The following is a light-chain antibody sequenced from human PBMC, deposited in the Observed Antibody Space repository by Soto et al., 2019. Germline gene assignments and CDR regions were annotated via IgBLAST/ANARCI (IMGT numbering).Light chain of an antibody. Sequence: EILFTQSPGTLSLSPGERPTLSCRASQSVSSTYLAWYQQKTGQAHRLLIYGASTRATGIPARFSGSGSGTEFTLTISSLQSEDFAVYYCQQYNNWPRTFGQGTKVDI. CDR3: QQYNNWPRT. CDR2: GAS. CDR1: QSVSSTY. V-gene: IGKV3-15*01. J-gene: IGKJ1*01.